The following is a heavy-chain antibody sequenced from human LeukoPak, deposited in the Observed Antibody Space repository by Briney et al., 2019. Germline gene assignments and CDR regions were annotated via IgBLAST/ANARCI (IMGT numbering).Heavy chain of an antibody. D-gene: IGHD2-21*02. V-gene: IGHV1-69*05. CDR2: IIPIFGTA. J-gene: IGHJ3*02. Sequence: ASVKVSCKTSGGTLSRYAISWVRQAPGQGLEWMGEIIPIFGTANYAQKFQGRVTMTRDMSTSTVYMELSSLRSEDTAVYYCARVRDSVVVTAGYAFDIWGQGTMVTVPS. CDR3: ARVRDSVVVTAGYAFDI. CDR1: GGTLSRYA.